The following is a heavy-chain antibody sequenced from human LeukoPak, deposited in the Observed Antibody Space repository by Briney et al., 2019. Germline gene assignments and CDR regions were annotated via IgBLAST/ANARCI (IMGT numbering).Heavy chain of an antibody. D-gene: IGHD2-2*01. CDR1: GGSISRNF. CDR2: IYYSGST. J-gene: IGHJ4*02. Sequence: SETLSLTCTVSGGSISRNFWGWIRQSPGKGLEWIGSIYYSGSTYYNPSLKSRVTISVETSKIQFSLKLSSVTAADSAVYYCARDSCSSTSCRRKFDNWGQGTLVTVSS. CDR3: ARDSCSSTSCRRKFDN. V-gene: IGHV4-39*07.